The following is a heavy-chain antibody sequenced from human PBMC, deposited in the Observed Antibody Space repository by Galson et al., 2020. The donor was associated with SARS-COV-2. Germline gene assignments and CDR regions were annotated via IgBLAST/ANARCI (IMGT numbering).Heavy chain of an antibody. CDR2: IRSKALGATT. V-gene: IGHV3-49*03. D-gene: IGHD2-2*03. CDR1: GFTFGDYA. Sequence: GESLKISCTASGFTFGDYAMSWPRQAPGKGLEWVGFIRSKALGATTEYAASVRDRFTISRDDSESTTYLQMNSLKTEDTAMYYCASGYCTSNSCGTADHWGQGTLVTVSS. J-gene: IGHJ4*02. CDR3: ASGYCTSNSCGTADH.